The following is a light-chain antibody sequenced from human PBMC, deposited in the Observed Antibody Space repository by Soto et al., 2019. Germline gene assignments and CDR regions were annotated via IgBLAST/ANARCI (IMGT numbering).Light chain of an antibody. CDR2: GAS. CDR3: QQYGSSPWT. CDR1: QSVSSSY. Sequence: ESVLTQSPGTLSLSPGERATLSCRASQSVSSSYLAWYQQKPGQAPRLPIYGASSRATGIPDRFDGSGSGTDFTLTISRLEPEDFAVYYCQQYGSSPWTFGQGTKV. V-gene: IGKV3-20*01. J-gene: IGKJ1*01.